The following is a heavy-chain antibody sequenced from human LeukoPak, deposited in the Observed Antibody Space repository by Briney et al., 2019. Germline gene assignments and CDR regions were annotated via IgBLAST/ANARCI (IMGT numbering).Heavy chain of an antibody. J-gene: IGHJ3*02. V-gene: IGHV3-30*03. D-gene: IGHD4-17*01. Sequence: GGSLRLSCAASGFTFSSYGMHWVRQAPGKGLEWVAVISYDGSNKYYADSVKGRFTISRDNSKNTLYLQMNSLRADDTAVYYCARDLTTGDAFDIWGQGTMVTVSS. CDR1: GFTFSSYG. CDR3: ARDLTTGDAFDI. CDR2: ISYDGSNK.